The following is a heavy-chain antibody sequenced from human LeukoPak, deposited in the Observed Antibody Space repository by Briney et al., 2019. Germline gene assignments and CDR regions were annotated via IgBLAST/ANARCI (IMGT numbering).Heavy chain of an antibody. V-gene: IGHV4/OR15-8*02. CDR1: GGSIRSTNW. CDR2: ISLSGQT. Sequence: SETLSLTCGVSGGSIRSTNWWSWVRQPPGQGLEWIGEISLSGQTNFNPSLNGRVTMSLDESRNQLSLKLTSVTAADTAIYYCSREGGPFCPFGYWGQGTLVIVPP. D-gene: IGHD1-26*01. CDR3: SREGGPFCPFGY. J-gene: IGHJ4*02.